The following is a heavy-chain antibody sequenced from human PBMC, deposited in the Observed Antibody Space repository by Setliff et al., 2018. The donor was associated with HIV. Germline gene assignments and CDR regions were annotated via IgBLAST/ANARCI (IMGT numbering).Heavy chain of an antibody. CDR1: GFTFSNYS. CDR3: TRDYAYDWNSVMDV. D-gene: IGHD1-7*01. V-gene: IGHV3-21*01. J-gene: IGHJ6*03. Sequence: LRLSCAASGFTFSNYSMNWVRQAPGKGLEWVSSISSSTTSIYYADSVKGRFTISRDNAKNSLYLQMNSLRAEDTAVYYCTRDYAYDWNSVMDVWGKGTTVTVSS. CDR2: ISSSTTSI.